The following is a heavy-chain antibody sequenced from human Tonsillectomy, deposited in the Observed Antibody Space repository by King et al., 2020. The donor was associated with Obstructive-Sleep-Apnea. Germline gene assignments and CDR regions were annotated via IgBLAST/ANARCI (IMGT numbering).Heavy chain of an antibody. J-gene: IGHJ4*02. CDR1: DDSIRSYY. D-gene: IGHD6-19*01. V-gene: IGHV4-59*12. CDR2: VSYGGST. Sequence: QLQESGQGLVKPSETLSLTCTDSDDSIRSYYWNWIRQAPGKGLEWIGNVSYGGSTKYNPSLRSRVTVSIDTSKKQFSLNLTSVTAADTAVYFCASLRSGYSSGWYVGLDSWGQGTLVTVSS. CDR3: ASLRSGYSSGWYVGLDS.